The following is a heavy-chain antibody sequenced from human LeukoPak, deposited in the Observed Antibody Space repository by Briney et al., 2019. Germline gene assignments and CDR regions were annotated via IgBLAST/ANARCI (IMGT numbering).Heavy chain of an antibody. V-gene: IGHV3-33*01. CDR3: ARSGEQGSGSYDSYYFDY. CDR2: IWYDGSNK. CDR1: GFTFSSYG. Sequence: GRSLRLSCAASGFTFSSYGMHWVRQAPGKGLEWVAIIWYDGSNKYYADSVKGRFTISRDSSKNTLYLQMNSLRAEDTAVYYCARSGEQGSGSYDSYYFDYWGQGTLVTVSS. J-gene: IGHJ4*02. D-gene: IGHD3-10*01.